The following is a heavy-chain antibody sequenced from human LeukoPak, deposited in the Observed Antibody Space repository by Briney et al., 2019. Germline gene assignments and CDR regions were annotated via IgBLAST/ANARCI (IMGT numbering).Heavy chain of an antibody. CDR3: ARSRYCSGGSCIIDY. D-gene: IGHD2-15*01. Sequence: ASVMVSCKASGYTFTSYGISWVRQAPGQGLEWMGWISAYNGNTNYAQKLQGRVTMTTDTSTSTAYMELRSLRSDDTAVYYCARSRYCSGGSCIIDYWGQGTLVTVSS. CDR2: ISAYNGNT. CDR1: GYTFTSYG. V-gene: IGHV1-18*01. J-gene: IGHJ4*02.